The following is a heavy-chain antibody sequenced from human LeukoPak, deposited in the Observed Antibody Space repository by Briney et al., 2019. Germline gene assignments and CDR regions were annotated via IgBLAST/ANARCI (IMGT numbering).Heavy chain of an antibody. CDR2: IVPIFGTP. Sequence: ASVKVSCKASGGTFSSYAISWVRQAPGQGLEWMGGIVPIFGTPNYAQNFQGRVTIIADEFTSTAYMELSSLISEDTAVYYCATDGRAPIGSGWPREVGYWGQGTLDTVSS. D-gene: IGHD6-19*01. V-gene: IGHV1-69*01. J-gene: IGHJ4*02. CDR3: ATDGRAPIGSGWPREVGY. CDR1: GGTFSSYA.